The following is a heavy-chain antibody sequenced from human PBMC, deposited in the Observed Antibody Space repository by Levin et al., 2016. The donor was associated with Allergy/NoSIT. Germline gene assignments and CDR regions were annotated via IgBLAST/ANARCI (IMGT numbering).Heavy chain of an antibody. J-gene: IGHJ1*01. CDR2: ISAYNGNT. CDR3: ARVVYYYDSSGYYYWEYFQH. D-gene: IGHD3-22*01. V-gene: IGHV1-18*01. Sequence: ASVKVSCKASGYTFTSYGISWVRQAPGQGLEWMGWISAYNGNTNYAQKLQGRVTMTTDTSTSTAYMELRSLRSDDTAVYYCARVVYYYDSSGYYYWEYFQHWGQGTLVTVSS. CDR1: GYTFTSYG.